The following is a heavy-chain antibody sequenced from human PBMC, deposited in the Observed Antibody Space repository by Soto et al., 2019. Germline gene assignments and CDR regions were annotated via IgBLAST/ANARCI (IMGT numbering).Heavy chain of an antibody. D-gene: IGHD2-2*01. CDR3: AKDVPKVVPAAMRVSARTPFDI. CDR2: ISGSGGST. J-gene: IGHJ3*02. Sequence: EVQLLESGGGLVQPGGSLRLSCAASGFTFSSYAMSWVRQAPGKGLEWVSAISGSGGSTYYADSVKGRFTISRDNSKNTLYLQMNSLRAEDTAVYYCAKDVPKVVPAAMRVSARTPFDIWGQGTMVTVSS. V-gene: IGHV3-23*01. CDR1: GFTFSSYA.